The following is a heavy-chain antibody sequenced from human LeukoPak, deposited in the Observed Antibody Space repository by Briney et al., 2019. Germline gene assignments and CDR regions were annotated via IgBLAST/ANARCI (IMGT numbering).Heavy chain of an antibody. V-gene: IGHV3-23*01. CDR2: FSGSGGSI. CDR3: AKCSPTPLLNSYYYGMDV. CDR1: GITLSSFA. Sequence: PGGSLRLSCAASGITLSSFAMSWVRQAPGTGLEWVSCFSGSGGSIYYADSVKGRFTISRDNSKNTLYLQMNRLRAEDPALYYCAKCSPTPLLNSYYYGMDVWGQGTTVTVSS. D-gene: IGHD3-10*02. J-gene: IGHJ6*02.